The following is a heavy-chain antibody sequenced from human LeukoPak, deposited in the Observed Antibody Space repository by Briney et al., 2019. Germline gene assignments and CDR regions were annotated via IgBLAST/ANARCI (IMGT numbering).Heavy chain of an antibody. V-gene: IGHV3-74*01. Sequence: GGSLRLSCAASGFTFSSYWMHWVRQAPGKGLVWVSRINTDGSSTSYADSVKGRFTISRDNAKNSLYLQMNSLRAEDTAVYYCAREPSLGPFDYWGQGTLVTVSS. CDR2: INTDGSST. J-gene: IGHJ4*02. D-gene: IGHD7-27*01. CDR3: AREPSLGPFDY. CDR1: GFTFSSYW.